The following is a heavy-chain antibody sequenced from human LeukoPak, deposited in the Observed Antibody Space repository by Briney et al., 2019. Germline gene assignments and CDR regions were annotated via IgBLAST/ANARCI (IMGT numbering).Heavy chain of an antibody. D-gene: IGHD4-17*01. CDR3: ARRGDYGDFSAFDP. J-gene: IGHJ5*02. Sequence: GESLKISCKGSGYSFSNYWIAWVRQMPGKGLEWMGIIYPGDSDTTYSPSFQGQVSISADKSISTAYLQWSSLKASDTATYYCARRGDYGDFSAFDPWGQGTLVTVSS. CDR1: GYSFSNYW. CDR2: IYPGDSDT. V-gene: IGHV5-51*01.